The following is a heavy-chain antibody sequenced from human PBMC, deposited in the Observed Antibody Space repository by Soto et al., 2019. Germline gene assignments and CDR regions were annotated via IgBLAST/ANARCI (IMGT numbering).Heavy chain of an antibody. J-gene: IGHJ5*02. CDR1: GYTFTSYG. CDR2: ISAYNGNT. V-gene: IGHV1-18*01. CDR3: ASSDITMVRGVRALDWFDP. D-gene: IGHD3-10*01. Sequence: ASVKVSCKASGYTFTSYGISWVRQAPGQGLEWMGWISAYNGNTNYAQKLQGRVTMTTDTSTSTAYMELRSLRSDDTAVYYCASSDITMVRGVRALDWFDPWGQGTLVTVSS.